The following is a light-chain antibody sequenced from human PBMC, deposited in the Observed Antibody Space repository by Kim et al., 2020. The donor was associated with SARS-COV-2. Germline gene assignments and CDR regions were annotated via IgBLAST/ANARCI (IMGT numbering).Light chain of an antibody. Sequence: PGQSATRSCRAGQSVSGTSLAWYPQKPGQAPRLLSYAASSRATGIPDRISGSGSGTDFTLTISTLEPEDFAVYYCQQYGSSSRWTFGQGTKVDIK. CDR1: QSVSGTS. V-gene: IGKV3-20*01. CDR2: AAS. CDR3: QQYGSSSRWT. J-gene: IGKJ1*01.